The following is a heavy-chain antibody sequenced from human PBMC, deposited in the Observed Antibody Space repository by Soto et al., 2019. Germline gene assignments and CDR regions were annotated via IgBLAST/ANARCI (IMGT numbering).Heavy chain of an antibody. D-gene: IGHD3-3*01. V-gene: IGHV4-61*01. CDR1: GGSLKSGSYS. CDR2: VYHTGRT. CDR3: ARDFAYFDY. Sequence: PXETLSLTCTVAGGSLKSGSYSWSWIRQPPGKGLEWIGYVYHTGRTSYNPSLKSRVSIPMDTSKNQFSLNLDSVTAADTAVYFCARDFAYFDYWGQGTLVTVSS. J-gene: IGHJ4*02.